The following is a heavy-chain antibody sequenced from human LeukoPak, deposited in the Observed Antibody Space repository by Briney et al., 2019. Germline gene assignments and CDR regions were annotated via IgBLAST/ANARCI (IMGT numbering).Heavy chain of an antibody. CDR2: AYYRSKWYN. J-gene: IGHJ4*02. CDR1: GDSVSSNSAT. V-gene: IGHV6-1*01. Sequence: SQTLSLTCAISGDSVSSNSATWDWIRQSPSRGLEWLGRAYYRSKWYNDYAVSVKSRVTINPDTSKNQFSLQLNSVTPEDTAVYYCAREGSDGYLFDYWGQGSLVIVSS. D-gene: IGHD3-16*01. CDR3: AREGSDGYLFDY.